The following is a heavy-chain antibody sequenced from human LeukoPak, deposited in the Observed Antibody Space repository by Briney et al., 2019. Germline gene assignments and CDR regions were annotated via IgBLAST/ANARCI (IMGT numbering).Heavy chain of an antibody. CDR3: ARARLRGVGLLLPGAFDI. Sequence: SETLSLTCAVSGGSISSYYWSWIRQPAGKGLEWIGRIYTSGNTNYNPSLKTRVTMSVDTSKNQFSLKLSSVTAADTAVYYCARARLRGVGLLLPGAFDIWGQGTMVTVSS. D-gene: IGHD3-3*01. CDR2: IYTSGNT. V-gene: IGHV4-4*07. CDR1: GGSISSYY. J-gene: IGHJ3*02.